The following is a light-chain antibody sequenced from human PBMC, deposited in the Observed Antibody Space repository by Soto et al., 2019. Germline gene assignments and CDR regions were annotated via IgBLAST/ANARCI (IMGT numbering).Light chain of an antibody. CDR2: AAS. CDR3: LHDYNFPLT. V-gene: IGKV1-6*01. CDR1: QGIGND. Sequence: AIQMTQSPSSLSASVGDRVTITCRASQGIGNDLGWYQQKPGRAPKLLIYAASYLQSGVPPRFSGSGSGTDFPLTISSLQPEDFATYYCLHDYNFPLTFGGGTKVEIK. J-gene: IGKJ4*01.